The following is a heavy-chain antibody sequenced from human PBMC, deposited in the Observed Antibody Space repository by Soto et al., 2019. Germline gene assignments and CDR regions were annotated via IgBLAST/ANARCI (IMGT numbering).Heavy chain of an antibody. CDR1: GFTFSSHG. D-gene: IGHD2-15*01. J-gene: IGHJ2*01. V-gene: IGHV3-30*18. Sequence: VQLVESGGGVVQPGRSLRLSCAASGFTFSSHGMHWVRQAPGKGLEGVAVVSYDGGSKYYADSVKGRFTVPRDNSKNTLYLEMNSLRNEDAAVYYCAKIYCGGGSCYWFFDLWGRGTLVTVSS. CDR3: AKIYCGGGSCYWFFDL. CDR2: VSYDGGSK.